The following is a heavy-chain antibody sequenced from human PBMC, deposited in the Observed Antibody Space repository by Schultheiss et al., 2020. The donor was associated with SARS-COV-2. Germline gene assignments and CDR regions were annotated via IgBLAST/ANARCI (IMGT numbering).Heavy chain of an antibody. Sequence: GGSLRLSCAASGFTFSSYAMHWVRQAPGKGLEYVSAISSNGGSTYYADSVKGRFTISRDNSKNTLYLQMGSLRAEDMAVYYCARERRIYDSGAFDIWGQGTMVTVSS. CDR3: ARERRIYDSGAFDI. CDR2: ISSNGGST. V-gene: IGHV3-64*02. D-gene: IGHD3-22*01. J-gene: IGHJ3*02. CDR1: GFTFSSYA.